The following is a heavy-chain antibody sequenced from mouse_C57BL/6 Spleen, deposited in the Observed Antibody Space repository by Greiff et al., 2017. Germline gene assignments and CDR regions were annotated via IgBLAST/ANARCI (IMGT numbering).Heavy chain of an antibody. J-gene: IGHJ4*01. V-gene: IGHV1-4*01. CDR1: GYTFTSYS. Sequence: QVQLQQSGAELVRPGASVKLSCKASGYTFTSYSMHWVKQRPGQGLEWIGNINPSGGYTKYNQKFKDKATLTADKSSSTAYMQLSSLTSEDSAVYDGERREGYRAAYYAMDYWGQGTSVTVAS. D-gene: IGHD2-2*01. CDR2: INPSGGYT. CDR3: ERREGYRAAYYAMDY.